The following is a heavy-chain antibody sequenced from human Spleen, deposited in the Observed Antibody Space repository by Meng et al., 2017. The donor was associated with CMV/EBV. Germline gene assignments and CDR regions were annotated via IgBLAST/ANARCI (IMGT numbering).Heavy chain of an antibody. CDR2: IYYSGST. CDR3: ASRITGTNWRFEF. D-gene: IGHD1-7*01. CDR1: GGSISSSGGYY. Sequence: SETLSLTCTVSGGSISSSGGYYWSWIRQHPGKGLEWLGYIYYSGSTYYNPSLKSLISISLDASKNQFSLKLNAVTAAKTAVYFCASRITGTNWRFEFWGRGTLVTVSS. V-gene: IGHV4-31*01. J-gene: IGHJ2*01.